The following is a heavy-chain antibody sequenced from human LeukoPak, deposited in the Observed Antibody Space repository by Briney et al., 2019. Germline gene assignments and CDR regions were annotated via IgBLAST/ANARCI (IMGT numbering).Heavy chain of an antibody. CDR3: AREGKWLQLRYLDY. J-gene: IGHJ4*02. D-gene: IGHD5-24*01. V-gene: IGHV3-7*03. Sequence: GGSLRLSCTASGFPLSNHWMSWVRQAPGKGLEWVANIKQDGSEKYYVDSVKGRFTISRDTSNNTLYLQMNSLRADDTAVYYCAREGKWLQLRYLDYWGQGTLVTVSS. CDR2: IKQDGSEK. CDR1: GFPLSNHW.